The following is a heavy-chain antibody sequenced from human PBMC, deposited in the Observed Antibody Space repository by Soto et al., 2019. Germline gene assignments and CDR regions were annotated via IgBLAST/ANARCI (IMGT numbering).Heavy chain of an antibody. D-gene: IGHD1-26*01. V-gene: IGHV4-39*01. Sequence: PSETLSLTCTVSGGSIGSSSSYWGWIRQPPGKGLEWIANIYYSGSPYYNPSLKSRVTISVDTSKNQFSPKLSSVTAADTAVYYCATPTIVGATGYYYGMDVWGPGTTVTVSS. CDR1: GGSIGSSSSY. CDR3: ATPTIVGATGYYYGMDV. CDR2: IYYSGSP. J-gene: IGHJ6*02.